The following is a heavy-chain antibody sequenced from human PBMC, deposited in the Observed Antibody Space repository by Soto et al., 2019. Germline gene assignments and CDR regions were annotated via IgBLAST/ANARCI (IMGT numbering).Heavy chain of an antibody. V-gene: IGHV4-59*01. D-gene: IGHD3-22*01. J-gene: IGHJ5*02. CDR2: IYYSGST. CDR3: ARARYDSSGYYFPFDP. CDR1: GGSISSYY. Sequence: SETLSLTCTVSGGSISSYYWSWIRQPPGKGLEWIGYIYYSGSTNYNPSLKSRVTISVDTSKNQFSLKLSSVTAADAAVYYCARARYDSSGYYFPFDPWGQGTLVTVSS.